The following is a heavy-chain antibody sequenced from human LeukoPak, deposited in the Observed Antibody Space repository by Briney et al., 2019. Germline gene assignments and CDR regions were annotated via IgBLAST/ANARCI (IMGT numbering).Heavy chain of an antibody. CDR3: ASDRWLY. V-gene: IGHV7-4-1*02. J-gene: IGHJ4*02. Sequence: ASVKVSCKASGYTFTSSAINWVRQAPGQGLEWMGWINTNTGIPTYAQGFTGRFVFSFDTSVSTAYLQISSLKAEDTAVYYCASDRWLYWGQGTLVTVSS. D-gene: IGHD4-23*01. CDR1: GYTFTSSA. CDR2: INTNTGIP.